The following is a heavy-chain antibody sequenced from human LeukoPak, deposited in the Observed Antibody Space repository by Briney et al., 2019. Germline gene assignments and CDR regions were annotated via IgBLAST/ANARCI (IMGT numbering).Heavy chain of an antibody. CDR3: ATAGPISGRHNYFDS. V-gene: IGHV4-59*01. Sequence: SETLSLTCTVSGGSITGSYWSWLRQPPGKGLEYIGYIYYSGSTNYNPSLKSRVTISVDTSKNQFSLKLTSVTAADTAVYHCATAGPISGRHNYFDSWGQGTLVTVSS. J-gene: IGHJ4*02. CDR1: GGSITGSY. D-gene: IGHD3-10*01. CDR2: IYYSGST.